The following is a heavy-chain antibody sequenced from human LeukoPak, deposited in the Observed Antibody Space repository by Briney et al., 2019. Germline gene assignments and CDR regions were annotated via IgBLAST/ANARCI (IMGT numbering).Heavy chain of an antibody. Sequence: SETLSLTCAVSGYSISSGYYWGWLRPPPGKGLEWIESIYHSGSTYYNPSLKSRVTISVDTSKNQFSLKLSSVTAADTAVYYCARKYSSSWYASGWFDPWGQGTLVTVSS. V-gene: IGHV4-38-2*01. CDR3: ARKYSSSWYASGWFDP. J-gene: IGHJ5*02. CDR2: IYHSGST. CDR1: GYSISSGYY. D-gene: IGHD6-13*01.